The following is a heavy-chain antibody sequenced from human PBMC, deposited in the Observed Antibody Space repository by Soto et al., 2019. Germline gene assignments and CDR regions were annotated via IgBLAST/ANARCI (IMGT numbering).Heavy chain of an antibody. CDR2: ISSSSYI. CDR1: GFTFSSYS. D-gene: IGHD5-18*01. V-gene: IGHV3-21*01. Sequence: GGSLRLSCAASGFTFSSYSMNWVRQAPGKGLEWVSSISSSSYIYYADSVKGRFTISRDNAKNSLYLQMNSLRAEDTAVYYCARGRDTAAYDAFDIWGQGTMVTVSS. CDR3: ARGRDTAAYDAFDI. J-gene: IGHJ3*02.